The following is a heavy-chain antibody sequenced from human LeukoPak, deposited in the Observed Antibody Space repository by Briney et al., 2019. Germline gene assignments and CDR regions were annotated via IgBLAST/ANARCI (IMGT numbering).Heavy chain of an antibody. CDR2: ISSSSSTI. CDR3: ARGDFWSGYKFDY. D-gene: IGHD3-3*01. J-gene: IGHJ4*02. CDR1: GFTFSSYS. Sequence: GGSLRLSCAASGFTFSSYSMNWVRQAPGKGLEWVSYISSSSSTIYYADSVKGRFTISRDNAKNSLYLQMNSLRAEDTAVYHRARGDFWSGYKFDYWGQGTLVTVSS. V-gene: IGHV3-48*01.